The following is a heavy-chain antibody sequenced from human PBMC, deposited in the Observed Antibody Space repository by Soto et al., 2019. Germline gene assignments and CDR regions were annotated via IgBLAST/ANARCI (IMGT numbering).Heavy chain of an antibody. J-gene: IGHJ5*02. CDR2: ISSSSSTI. CDR3: AREGSSGWNGLNWLDP. D-gene: IGHD6-19*01. CDR1: GFTFSSYS. Sequence: EVQLVESGGGLVQPGGSLRLSCAASGFTFSSYSMNWVRQAPGKGLEWVSYISSSSSTIYYADSVKGRFTISRDNAKNSLYLQMNSLRAEDTAVYYCAREGSSGWNGLNWLDPWGQGTLVTVSS. V-gene: IGHV3-48*01.